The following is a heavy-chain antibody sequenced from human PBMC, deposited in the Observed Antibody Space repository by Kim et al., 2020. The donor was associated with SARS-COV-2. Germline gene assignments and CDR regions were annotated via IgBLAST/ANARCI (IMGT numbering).Heavy chain of an antibody. J-gene: IGHJ6*02. CDR2: IYYSGST. V-gene: IGHV4-59*13. Sequence: SETLSLTCTVSGGSISSYYWSWIRQPPGKGLEWIGYIYYSGSTNYNPSLKSRVTISVDTSKNQFSLKLSSVTAADTAVYYCARTHSHLWPFRYYGMDVWGQGTTVTVSS. D-gene: IGHD3-10*01. CDR3: ARTHSHLWPFRYYGMDV. CDR1: GGSISSYY.